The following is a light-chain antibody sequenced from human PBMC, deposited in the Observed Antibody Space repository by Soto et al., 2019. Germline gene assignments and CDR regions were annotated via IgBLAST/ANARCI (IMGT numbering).Light chain of an antibody. CDR2: AAS. CDR3: QQSYDLPRT. J-gene: IGKJ2*01. CDR1: QSISNH. Sequence: DIQMTQSPSSLSASVEDRVIITCRASQSISNHLNWYQQKPGKAPKLLIFAASSLQSGVPSRFSGSRSGPDFTLTISSLQPEDFATYYCQQSYDLPRTFGQGTRLEIK. V-gene: IGKV1-39*01.